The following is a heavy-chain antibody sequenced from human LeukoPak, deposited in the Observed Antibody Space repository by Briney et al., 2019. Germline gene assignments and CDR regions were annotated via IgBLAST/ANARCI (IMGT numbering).Heavy chain of an antibody. J-gene: IGHJ6*03. V-gene: IGHV1-69*01. CDR1: GGTFSSYA. D-gene: IGHD4-17*01. CDR3: ATAHDYGERTYYYYYTDG. CDR2: IIPIFGTA. Sequence: SVKVSCKASGGTFSSYAISWVRQAPGQGLEWMGGIIPIFGTANYAQKFQGRVTITADESTSTAYMELSSLRSEDTAVYYCATAHDYGERTYYYYYTDGWGKGTTVTVSS.